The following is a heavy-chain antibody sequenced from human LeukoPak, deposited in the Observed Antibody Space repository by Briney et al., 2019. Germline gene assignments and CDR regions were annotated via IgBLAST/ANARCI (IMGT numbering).Heavy chain of an antibody. Sequence: PGGSLRLSCAASGFTVSSNYMSWVRQAPGKGLEWVSVIYSGGSTYYADSVKGRFTISRDNSKNTLYLQMNSLRAEDTAVYYCANLGHDYGDYGDYWGQGTLVTVSS. CDR1: GFTVSSNY. J-gene: IGHJ4*02. CDR3: ANLGHDYGDYGDY. V-gene: IGHV3-53*01. CDR2: IYSGGST. D-gene: IGHD4-17*01.